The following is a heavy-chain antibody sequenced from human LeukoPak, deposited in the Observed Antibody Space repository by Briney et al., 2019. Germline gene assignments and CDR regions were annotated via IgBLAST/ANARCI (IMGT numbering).Heavy chain of an antibody. CDR2: ISYDGSNK. Sequence: GGSLRLSCAASGFTFSSYGMHWVRQAPGKGLEWVAVISYDGSNKYYADSAKGRFTISRDNSKNTLYLQMNSLRAEDTAVYYCASFYSKGKRGEAYYFDYWGQGTLVTVSS. CDR3: ASFYSKGKRGEAYYFDY. D-gene: IGHD4-11*01. V-gene: IGHV3-30*03. J-gene: IGHJ4*02. CDR1: GFTFSSYG.